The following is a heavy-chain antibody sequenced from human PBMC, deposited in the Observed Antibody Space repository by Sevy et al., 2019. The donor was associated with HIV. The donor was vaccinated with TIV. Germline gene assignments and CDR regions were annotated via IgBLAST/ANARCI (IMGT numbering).Heavy chain of an antibody. CDR1: GFTFSRYG. CDR3: AKGLGMVQGALLSDDV. CDR2: IGYGGSSK. D-gene: IGHD3-10*01. V-gene: IGHV3-30*02. J-gene: IGHJ3*01. Sequence: GGSLRLSCAASGFTFSRYGMHWVRQAPGKGLEWVAFIGYGGSSKYYAESVKGRFIISRDNSKNTLYLQMNSLRGDDTSLYYCAKGLGMVQGALLSDDVWGQGTMVTVSS.